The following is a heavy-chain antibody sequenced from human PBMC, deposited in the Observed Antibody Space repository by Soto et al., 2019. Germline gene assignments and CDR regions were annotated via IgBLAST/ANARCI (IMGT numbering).Heavy chain of an antibody. D-gene: IGHD3-22*01. Sequence: SETLSLTCAVSGGSISSGGYSWSWIRQPPGKGLEWIGYIYHSGSTYYNPSLKSRVTISVDTSKNQFSLKLSSVTAADTAVYYCARIYYDSSGYFDGFDYWGQGTLVTVSS. CDR2: IYHSGST. J-gene: IGHJ4*02. V-gene: IGHV4-30-2*05. CDR3: ARIYYDSSGYFDGFDY. CDR1: GGSISSGGYS.